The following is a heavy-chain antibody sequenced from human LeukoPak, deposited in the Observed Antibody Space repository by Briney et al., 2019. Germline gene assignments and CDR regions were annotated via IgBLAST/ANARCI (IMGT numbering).Heavy chain of an antibody. D-gene: IGHD1-20*01. CDR3: ARVYNWNYFDY. V-gene: IGHV3-7*05. J-gene: IGHJ4*02. CDR2: IKQDGSEK. Sequence: PGGSLRLSCAASGXTFSNYWMSWVRQAPGKGLECVADIKQDGSEKYYVDSVKGRFTISRDNAKNSLYLQMNSLRAEDTAVFYCARVYNWNYFDYWGQGTLVTVSS. CDR1: GXTFSNYW.